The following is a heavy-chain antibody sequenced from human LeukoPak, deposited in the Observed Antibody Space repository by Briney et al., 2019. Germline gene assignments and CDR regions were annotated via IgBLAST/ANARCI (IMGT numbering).Heavy chain of an antibody. D-gene: IGHD3-22*01. V-gene: IGHV1-8*01. CDR2: MNPNSGNT. J-gene: IGHJ5*02. CDR3: ARGKLYYYDSDPGFDP. Sequence: ASVKVSCKASGYNFTSYDINWVRQATGQGLEWMGWMNPNSGNTGYAQKFQGRVTMTRNTSISTAYMELSSLRSEDTAVYYCARGKLYYYDSDPGFDPWGQGTLVTVSS. CDR1: GYNFTSYD.